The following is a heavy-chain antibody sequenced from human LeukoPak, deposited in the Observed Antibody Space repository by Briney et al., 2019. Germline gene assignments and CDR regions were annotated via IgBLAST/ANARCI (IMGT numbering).Heavy chain of an antibody. J-gene: IGHJ4*02. V-gene: IGHV1-24*01. CDR3: ASLTAAAGRGFFDY. CDR1: GYTLTELS. CDR2: FDPEDGET. Sequence: ASVKVSCKVSGYTLTELSMHWVRQAPGKGLEWMGGFDPEDGETIYAQKFQGRVTMTRDMSTSTVYMELSSLRSEDTAVYYCASLTAAAGRGFFDYWGQGTLVTVSS. D-gene: IGHD6-13*01.